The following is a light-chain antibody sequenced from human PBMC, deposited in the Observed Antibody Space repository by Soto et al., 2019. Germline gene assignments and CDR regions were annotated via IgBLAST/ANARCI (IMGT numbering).Light chain of an antibody. J-gene: IGLJ2*01. V-gene: IGLV1-40*01. Sequence: QLVLTQPPSVSGAPGQRVTISCTGSSSNIGAGYDVHWYQQLPGTAPKLLIYGNSNRPSGVPDRFSGSKSGTSASLAITGLQAEDEADYYCQSLRVFGGGTKLTVL. CDR1: SSNIGAGYD. CDR3: QSLRV. CDR2: GNS.